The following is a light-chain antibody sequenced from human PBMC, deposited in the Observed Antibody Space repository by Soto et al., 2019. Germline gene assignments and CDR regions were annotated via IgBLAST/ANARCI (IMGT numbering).Light chain of an antibody. CDR3: AAWDDSLNGWV. Sequence: SVLTQPPSASATPGQRVTISCSGSSSSIGRNTVDWYQQFPGTAPKLLVYSNNQRPSGVPDRFSGSKSGTSGSLAISGLQSEDEADYYCAAWDDSLNGWVFGGGTKLTVL. V-gene: IGLV1-44*01. J-gene: IGLJ3*02. CDR2: SNN. CDR1: SSSIGRNT.